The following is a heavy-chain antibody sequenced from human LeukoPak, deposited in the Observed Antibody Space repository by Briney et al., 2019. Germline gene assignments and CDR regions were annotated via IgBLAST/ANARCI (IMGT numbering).Heavy chain of an antibody. D-gene: IGHD3-10*01. CDR3: ARDSGERGSGSYLIAY. CDR1: GYTFTSYD. CDR2: MNPNSGGT. Sequence: ASVKVSCKASGYTFTSYDIRWVRQATGQGLEWMGRMNPNSGGTNYAQKFQGRVTMTRDTSISTAYMELSRLRSDDTAVYYCARDSGERGSGSYLIAYWGQGTLVTVSS. V-gene: IGHV1-2*02. J-gene: IGHJ4*02.